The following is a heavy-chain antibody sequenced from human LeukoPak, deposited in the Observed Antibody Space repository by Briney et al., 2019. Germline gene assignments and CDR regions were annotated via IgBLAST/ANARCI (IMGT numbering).Heavy chain of an antibody. Sequence: TGGSLRLSCSASGFPFSSYAMHWVRQAPGKGLEYVSAISDSGGSTYYADSVKGRFTISRDNSKNTLYLQMSSLRAEDPAVYFCVRGYSFGPYGMDVWGQGTAVTVSS. J-gene: IGHJ6*02. CDR2: ISDSGGST. CDR3: VRGYSFGPYGMDV. D-gene: IGHD2-15*01. V-gene: IGHV3-64D*09. CDR1: GFPFSSYA.